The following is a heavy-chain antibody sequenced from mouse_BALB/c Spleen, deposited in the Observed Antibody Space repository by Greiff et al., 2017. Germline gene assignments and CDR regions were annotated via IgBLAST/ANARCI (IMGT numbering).Heavy chain of an antibody. Sequence: DVKLVESGGGLVQPGGSRKLSCAASGFTFSSFGMHWVRQAPEKGLEWVAYISSGSSTIYYADTVKGRFTISRDNPKNTLFLQMTSLRSEDTAMYYCARSGTGVGDYWGQGTTLTVSS. J-gene: IGHJ2*01. D-gene: IGHD4-1*01. CDR2: ISSGSSTI. CDR1: GFTFSSFG. V-gene: IGHV5-17*02. CDR3: ARSGTGVGDY.